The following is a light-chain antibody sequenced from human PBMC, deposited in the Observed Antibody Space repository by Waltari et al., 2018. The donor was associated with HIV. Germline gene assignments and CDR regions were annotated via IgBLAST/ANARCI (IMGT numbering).Light chain of an antibody. Sequence: SYEVTQPPSVSVSPGQTASITCSGHKLGNKYTAWYQQKPGQSPVLVIYEENKRRSGTPERFSGANSGDTATLTISGTQAMDEADYYCQAWDSSTVVFGGGTRLTVL. CDR1: KLGNKY. CDR2: EEN. J-gene: IGLJ2*01. V-gene: IGLV3-1*01. CDR3: QAWDSSTVV.